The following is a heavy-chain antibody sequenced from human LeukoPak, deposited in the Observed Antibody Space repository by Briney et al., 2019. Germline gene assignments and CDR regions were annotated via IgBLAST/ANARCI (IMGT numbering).Heavy chain of an antibody. CDR3: ARDGTGTTSDQLFDY. Sequence: GRCRRLACAAAGSTFSSYWMSCVRQPPEDVMGWEANIKQDGREKYYVDSVKGRFTLSRDNAKSSLYLQMNSLRAEDTAVYYCARDGTGTTSDQLFDYWGQGTLVTVSS. V-gene: IGHV3-7*01. J-gene: IGHJ4*02. CDR1: GSTFSSYW. D-gene: IGHD1-1*01. CDR2: IKQDGREK.